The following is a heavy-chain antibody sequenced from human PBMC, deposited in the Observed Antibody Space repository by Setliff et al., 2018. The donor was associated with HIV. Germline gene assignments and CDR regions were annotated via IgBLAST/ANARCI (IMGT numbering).Heavy chain of an antibody. CDR1: GGSINSRSYY. CDR3: ARYSPRGYTLTGPY. D-gene: IGHD6-25*01. Sequence: SETLSLTCTVSGGSINSRSYYWAWIRQPPGKGLEWVASIYFSGTPYYNPSLKNRVTISVDTSKNQFSLKLTSVTAADTAVYYCARYSPRGYTLTGPYWGQGTQVTVSS. V-gene: IGHV4-39*07. CDR2: IYFSGTP. J-gene: IGHJ4*02.